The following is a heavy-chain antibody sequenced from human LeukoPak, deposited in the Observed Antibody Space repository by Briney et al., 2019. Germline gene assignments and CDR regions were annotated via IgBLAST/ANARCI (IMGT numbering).Heavy chain of an antibody. Sequence: GGSLRLSCAASGFTFSSYAMSWVRQAPGKGLEWVSVISGSSGDTNYADSVKGRFTISRDNSKNTLYLQMNTLRAEDTAVYYCAKPREGSGSYYKSFFDSWGQGTLVTVSS. J-gene: IGHJ4*02. CDR2: ISGSSGDT. V-gene: IGHV3-23*01. D-gene: IGHD3-10*01. CDR1: GFTFSSYA. CDR3: AKPREGSGSYYKSFFDS.